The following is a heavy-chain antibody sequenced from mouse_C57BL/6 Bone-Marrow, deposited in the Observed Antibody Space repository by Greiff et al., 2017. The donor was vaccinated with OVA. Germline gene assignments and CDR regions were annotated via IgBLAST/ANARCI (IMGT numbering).Heavy chain of an antibody. Sequence: QVQLQQPGAELVMPGASVKLSCKASGYTFTSYWMHWVKQRPGQGLEWIGEIDPSDSYTNYNQQFKGKSTLTVDKSSSTAYMQLSSLTAEDSAVDYCARANGGRAMDYWGQGTSVTGSS. J-gene: IGHJ4*01. CDR1: GYTFTSYW. V-gene: IGHV1-69*01. CDR3: ARANGGRAMDY. CDR2: IDPSDSYT.